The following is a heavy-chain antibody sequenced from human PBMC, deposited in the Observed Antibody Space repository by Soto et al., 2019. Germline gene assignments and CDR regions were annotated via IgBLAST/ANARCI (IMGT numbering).Heavy chain of an antibody. V-gene: IGHV3-11*06. CDR1: GFTFSDYY. D-gene: IGHD3-9*01. CDR3: ARARGPTDDYDILTDLTFGFDY. J-gene: IGHJ4*02. CDR2: ISSSSSYT. Sequence: GGSLRLSCAASGFTFSDYYMSWIRQAPGKGLEWVSYISSSSSYTNYADSVKGRFTISRDNAKNSLYLQMNSLRAEDTAVYYCARARGPTDDYDILTDLTFGFDYWGQGTLVTVSS.